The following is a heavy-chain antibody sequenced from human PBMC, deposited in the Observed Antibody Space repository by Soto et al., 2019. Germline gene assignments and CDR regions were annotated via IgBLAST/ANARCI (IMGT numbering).Heavy chain of an antibody. J-gene: IGHJ4*02. CDR2: ISANGGSI. V-gene: IGHV3-9*01. D-gene: IGHD2-15*01. Sequence: EVQLVESGGRLVQPGKSLRLSCAASGFTFDDYAMHWVRQVPGKGLEWVSGISANGGSIRYGDSVKGRFTISRDNAKNSLFLQMNSLSAEDTALYYCAKSGEPRVVAATSFDYWGQGTLVTVSS. CDR1: GFTFDDYA. CDR3: AKSGEPRVVAATSFDY.